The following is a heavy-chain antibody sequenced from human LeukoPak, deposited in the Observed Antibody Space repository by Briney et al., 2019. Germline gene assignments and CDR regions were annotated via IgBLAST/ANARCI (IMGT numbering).Heavy chain of an antibody. CDR3: AAEGMDV. J-gene: IGHJ6*04. CDR2: ISSSSSTM. V-gene: IGHV3-48*01. Sequence: QPGGSLRLSCAASGFTFSSYSMNWVRQAPGKGLEWVSYISSSSSTMYYADSVKGRFTVSRDNAKNSLYLQMNSLRAEDTAVYYCAAEGMDVWGKATTVTVSS. CDR1: GFTFSSYS.